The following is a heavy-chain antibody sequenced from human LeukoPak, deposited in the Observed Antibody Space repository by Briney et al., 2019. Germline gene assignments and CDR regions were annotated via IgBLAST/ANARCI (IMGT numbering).Heavy chain of an antibody. V-gene: IGHV3-33*01. CDR3: ARGDRSSWFNFDY. CDR2: TWYDGTNK. CDR1: GFTFSSYV. J-gene: IGHJ4*02. D-gene: IGHD6-13*01. Sequence: GLSLRVSCAASGFTFSSYVMHWVRQAPGKGLEWVAVTWYDGTNKYFADSVRGRFSISRDNSKNTLYLQMNSLRAEDTAVYYCARGDRSSWFNFDYWGQGTLVTVSS.